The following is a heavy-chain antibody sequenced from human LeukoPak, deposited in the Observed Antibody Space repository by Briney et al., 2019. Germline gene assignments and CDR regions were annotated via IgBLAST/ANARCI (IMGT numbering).Heavy chain of an antibody. CDR1: GGTFSSYA. J-gene: IGHJ5*02. Sequence: GASVKVSCKGSGGTFSSYAISWVRQAPGQGLEWMGGIIPIFGTANYAQKFQGRVTITADESTSTAYMELSSLRSEDTAVYYCATLSYYDSDPWGQGTLVTVSS. CDR2: IIPIFGTA. V-gene: IGHV1-69*13. CDR3: ATLSYYDSDP. D-gene: IGHD3-22*01.